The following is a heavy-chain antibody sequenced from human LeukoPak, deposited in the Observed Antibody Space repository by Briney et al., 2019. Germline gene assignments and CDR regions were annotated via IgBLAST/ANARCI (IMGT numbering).Heavy chain of an antibody. Sequence: PGGSLRLSCAASGFTFSSYWMHWVRQAPGKGLVWVSRVNSDGSSTSYADSVKGRFTISRDNAKNTLYLQMNSLRAEDTAVYYCARSGFYYYGSGGLCDYWGQGTLVTVSS. V-gene: IGHV3-74*01. CDR2: VNSDGSST. J-gene: IGHJ4*02. D-gene: IGHD3-10*01. CDR3: ARSGFYYYGSGGLCDY. CDR1: GFTFSSYW.